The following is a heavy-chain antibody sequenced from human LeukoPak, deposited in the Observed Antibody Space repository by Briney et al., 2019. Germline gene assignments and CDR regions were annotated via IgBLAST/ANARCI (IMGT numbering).Heavy chain of an antibody. D-gene: IGHD6-13*01. CDR3: ARGRDWAAAGLPAF. CDR2: IYYSGST. V-gene: IGHV4-59*01. Sequence: SETLSLTCTVSGGSISSYYWSWIRQPPGKGLEWVGYIYYSGSTNYNPSLKSRVTISVDTSKNQFSLKLSSVTAADTAVYYCARGRDWAAAGLPAFWGQGTLVTVSS. CDR1: GGSISSYY. J-gene: IGHJ4*02.